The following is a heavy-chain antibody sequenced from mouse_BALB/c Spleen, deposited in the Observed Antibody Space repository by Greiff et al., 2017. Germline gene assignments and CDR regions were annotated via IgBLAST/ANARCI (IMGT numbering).Heavy chain of an antibody. CDR1: GYSFTGYN. CDR3: SRSHFDYGQGFAY. CDR2: IDPYDGGT. J-gene: IGHJ3*01. D-gene: IGHD2-4*01. V-gene: IGHV1S135*01. Sequence: VQLQQSGPELVKPGASVKISCKASGYSFTGYNMNWVKQSNGKSLEWIGNIDPYDGGTSYNQKFKGKATLTVDKSSSTAYMQLKSLTSEDSAVYYCSRSHFDYGQGFAYWGQGTLVTVSA.